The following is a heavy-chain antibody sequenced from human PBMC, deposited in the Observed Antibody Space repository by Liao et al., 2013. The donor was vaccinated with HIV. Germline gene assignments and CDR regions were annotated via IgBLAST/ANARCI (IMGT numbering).Heavy chain of an antibody. CDR3: SRGLRFTTIVAGAFDI. Sequence: QVQLRESGPGLVKPSETLSLTCTVSGGSISNYYWNWVRQPAGKGLEWIGRIYASGDTNYNPSLKSRITMSVDTSKNQFSLKLSSVTAADTAIYYCSRGLRFTTIVAGAFDIWGQGTMVTVSS. D-gene: IGHD3-22*01. CDR2: IYASGDT. V-gene: IGHV4-4*07. J-gene: IGHJ3*02. CDR1: GGSISNYY.